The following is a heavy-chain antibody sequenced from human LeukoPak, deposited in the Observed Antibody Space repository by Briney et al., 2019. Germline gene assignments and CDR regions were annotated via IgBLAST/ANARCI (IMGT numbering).Heavy chain of an antibody. CDR1: GGSISSSY. J-gene: IGHJ2*01. Sequence: SETLSLTLTASGGSISSSYWSWIRHPPGKGLELSGYFYYSGSSNYYPSLMSRVTLSVDTSKKQFSLKVISVTAADTAVYYCAGGPTFPDWYFDLWGRGTLVTVSS. CDR2: FYYSGSS. V-gene: IGHV4-59*12. CDR3: AGGPTFPDWYFDL. D-gene: IGHD3-16*01.